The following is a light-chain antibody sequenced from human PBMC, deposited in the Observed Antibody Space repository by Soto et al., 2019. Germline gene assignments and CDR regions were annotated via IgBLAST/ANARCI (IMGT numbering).Light chain of an antibody. CDR2: AAS. V-gene: IGKV1-39*01. J-gene: IGKJ4*01. Sequence: DIQMTQSPSSLSASVGDRVTITCRASQSISSYLNWYQQKPGKAPKLLIYAASSLQSGVPSRFSGSGSGTDFTPTISSLQPEDFATYYCQQSYSTPQTFGGGTKVDIK. CDR3: QQSYSTPQT. CDR1: QSISSY.